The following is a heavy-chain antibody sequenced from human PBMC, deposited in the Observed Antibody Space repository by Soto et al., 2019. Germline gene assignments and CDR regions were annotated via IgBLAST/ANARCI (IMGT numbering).Heavy chain of an antibody. CDR3: ARGGLLFGELLPYYYYGMDV. J-gene: IGHJ6*02. CDR2: IYTSGST. Sequence: PSETLSLTCTVSGGSISSYYWSWIRQPAGKGLEWIARIYTSGSTNYNPSLKSRVTMSVDTAKNQFSLKLSSVTAADTAAYYCARGGLLFGELLPYYYYGMDVWGQGTTVTVSS. V-gene: IGHV4-4*07. CDR1: GGSISSYY. D-gene: IGHD3-10*01.